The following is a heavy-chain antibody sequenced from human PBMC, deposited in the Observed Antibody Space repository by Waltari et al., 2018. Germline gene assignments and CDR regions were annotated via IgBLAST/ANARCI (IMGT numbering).Heavy chain of an antibody. J-gene: IGHJ4*02. Sequence: QVQLVQSGAEVKKPGASVKVSCKASGYTFTSYAMHWVRQAPGQRLEWMGWINAGKGNTKYSQEFQGRVTITTDESTSTAYMELSSLRSEDTAVYYCARDSSSWSRVHYFDYWGQGTLVTVSS. CDR3: ARDSSSWSRVHYFDY. CDR1: GYTFTSYA. D-gene: IGHD6-13*01. V-gene: IGHV1-3*03. CDR2: INAGKGNT.